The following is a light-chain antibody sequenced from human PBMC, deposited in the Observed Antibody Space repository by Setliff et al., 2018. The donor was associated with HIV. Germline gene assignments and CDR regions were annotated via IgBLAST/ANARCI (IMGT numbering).Light chain of an antibody. CDR1: SSDVGSYNL. CDR3: CSYAGSSTFPYV. CDR2: EVT. V-gene: IGLV2-23*02. Sequence: QSALPQPASVSGSPGQSITISCTGTSSDVGSYNLVSWYQQHPGKAPKVMIYEVTKRPSGVSNRFSGSKSGNAASLTISGLQAEDEADYYCCSYAGSSTFPYVFGTGTKV. J-gene: IGLJ1*01.